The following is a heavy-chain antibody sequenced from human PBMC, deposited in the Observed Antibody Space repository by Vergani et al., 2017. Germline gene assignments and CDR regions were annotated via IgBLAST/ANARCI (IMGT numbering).Heavy chain of an antibody. CDR3: ARGGGPRYYYYMDV. D-gene: IGHD2-15*01. CDR1: GGSFSGYY. CDR2: IYYSGST. V-gene: IGHV4-34*11. J-gene: IGHJ6*03. Sequence: QVQLQQWGAGLLKPSETLSLTCAVYGGSFSGYYWSWIRQPPGKGLEWIGYIYYSGSTNYNPSLKSRVTISVDTSKNQFSLKLSSVTAADTAVYYCARGGGPRYYYYMDVWGKGTTVTVSS.